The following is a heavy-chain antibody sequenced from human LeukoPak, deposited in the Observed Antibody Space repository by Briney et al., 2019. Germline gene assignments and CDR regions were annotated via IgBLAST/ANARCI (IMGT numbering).Heavy chain of an antibody. D-gene: IGHD1-26*01. J-gene: IGHJ6*02. V-gene: IGHV3-53*01. CDR1: GFTVSSNY. Sequence: GGSLRLSCADSGFTVSSNYMSWVRQAPGKGLEWVSVIYSGRSTYYADSVKGRFTISRDNSKNTLYLQMNSLRAEDTAVYYCARDRGSYGKDVWGQGTTVTVSS. CDR2: IYSGRST. CDR3: ARDRGSYGKDV.